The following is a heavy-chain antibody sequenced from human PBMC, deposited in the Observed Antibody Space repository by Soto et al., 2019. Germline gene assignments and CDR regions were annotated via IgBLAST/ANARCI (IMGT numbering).Heavy chain of an antibody. Sequence: QVQLQQWGAGLLKPSETLSLTCAVYGGSFSNYYWSWIRQPPGKGLEWIGEINQSGSTNHNPSLKSRVTISVDTSKNQCSLKLSSVTAADTAVYYCARGRDYWGQGTLVTVSS. CDR3: ARGRDY. CDR1: GGSFSNYY. CDR2: INQSGST. V-gene: IGHV4-34*01. J-gene: IGHJ4*02.